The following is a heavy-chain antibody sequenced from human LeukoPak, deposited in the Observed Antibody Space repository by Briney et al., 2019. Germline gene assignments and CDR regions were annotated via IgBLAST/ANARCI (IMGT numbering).Heavy chain of an antibody. J-gene: IGHJ4*02. CDR3: ARVTAEDYFDY. D-gene: IGHD3-16*01. V-gene: IGHV4-59*01. CDR2: IYYSGST. CDR1: GGSISSYY. Sequence: SETLSLTCTVSGGSISSYYWSWIRQPPGKGLEWIGYIYYSGSTNYNPSLKSRVTISVDTPKNQFSLKLSSVTAADTAVYYCARVTAEDYFDYWGQGTLVTVSS.